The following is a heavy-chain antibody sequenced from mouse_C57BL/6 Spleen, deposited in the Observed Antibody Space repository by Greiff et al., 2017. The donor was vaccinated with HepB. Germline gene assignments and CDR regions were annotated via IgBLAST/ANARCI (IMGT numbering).Heavy chain of an antibody. CDR1: GYTFTSYW. CDR2: IDPSDSYT. D-gene: IGHD1-1*01. Sequence: QVQLQQPGAELVMPGASVKLSCKASGYTFTSYWMHWVKQRPGQGLEWIGEIDPSDSYTNYNQKFKGKSTLTVDKSSSTAYMQRSSLTSEDSAVYYCARDTTVVQYYFDYWGQGTTLTVSS. CDR3: ARDTTVVQYYFDY. J-gene: IGHJ2*01. V-gene: IGHV1-69*01.